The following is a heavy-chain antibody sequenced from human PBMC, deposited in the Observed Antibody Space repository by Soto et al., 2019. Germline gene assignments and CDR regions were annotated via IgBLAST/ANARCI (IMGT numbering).Heavy chain of an antibody. CDR2: IYYSGST. CDR1: GGSISSSSYY. Sequence: SETLSLTCTVSGGSISSSSYYWGWIRQPPGKGLEWIGSIYYSGSTYYNPSLKSRVTTSVDTSKNQFSLKLSSVTAADTAVYYCARRYGWLYFDYWGQGSLVTVSS. J-gene: IGHJ4*02. D-gene: IGHD3-10*01. V-gene: IGHV4-39*01. CDR3: ARRYGWLYFDY.